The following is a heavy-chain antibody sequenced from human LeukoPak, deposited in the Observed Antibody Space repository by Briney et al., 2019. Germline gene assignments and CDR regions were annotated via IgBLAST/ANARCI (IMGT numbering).Heavy chain of an antibody. D-gene: IGHD3-3*01. CDR1: GGSISSSSYY. V-gene: IGHV4-39*07. CDR3: ARTAIGRARRFLEWFDP. CDR2: IYYSGST. J-gene: IGHJ5*02. Sequence: KSSETLSFTCTVSGGSISSSSYYWGWIRQPPGKGLEWIGSIYYSGSTYYNPSLKSRVTISVDTSKNQFSLKLSSVTAADTAVYYCARTAIGRARRFLEWFDPWGQGTLVTVSS.